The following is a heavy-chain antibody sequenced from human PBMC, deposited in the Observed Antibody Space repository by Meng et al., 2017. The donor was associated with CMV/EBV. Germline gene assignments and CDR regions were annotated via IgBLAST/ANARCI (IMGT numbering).Heavy chain of an antibody. CDR3: ARDPRRRTTYYDFWSGYSNY. Sequence: GGSLRLSCAASGFTFSSYAMHWVRQAPGKGLEWVAVISYDGSNKYYADSVKGRFTISRDNSKNTLYLQMNSLRAEDTAVYYCARDPRRRTTYYDFWSGYSNYWGQGTLVTVSS. CDR2: ISYDGSNK. J-gene: IGHJ4*02. D-gene: IGHD3-3*01. V-gene: IGHV3-30*04. CDR1: GFTFSSYA.